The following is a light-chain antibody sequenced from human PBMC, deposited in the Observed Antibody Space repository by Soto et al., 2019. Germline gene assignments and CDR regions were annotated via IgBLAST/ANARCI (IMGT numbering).Light chain of an antibody. J-gene: IGKJ4*01. CDR3: QQCKDWPLT. CDR2: GAS. Sequence: EIFMTQSPTPLSVSPGERATLSCRASQSVSINLAWFQQKPGQAPRLLIYGASTRATGIPARFSGSGSGTEFTLTISSLQSEDFAVYYCQQCKDWPLTFGGGTKVDIK. CDR1: QSVSIN. V-gene: IGKV3-15*01.